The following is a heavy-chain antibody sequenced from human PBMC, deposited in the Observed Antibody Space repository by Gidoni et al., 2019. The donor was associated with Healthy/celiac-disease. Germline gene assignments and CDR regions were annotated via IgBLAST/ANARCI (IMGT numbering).Heavy chain of an antibody. CDR1: GFTFSSHE. V-gene: IGHV3-48*03. CDR2: ISSSGSTI. Sequence: EVQLVESGGGLVQPGGSLRLSCAASGFTFSSHEMNWVRQAPGKGLEWVSYISSSGSTIYYADSVRGRFTISRDNAMNSPYLQMNSLRAEDTAIYYCARTYMDVWGQGTTVTVSS. J-gene: IGHJ6*03. CDR3: ARTYMDV.